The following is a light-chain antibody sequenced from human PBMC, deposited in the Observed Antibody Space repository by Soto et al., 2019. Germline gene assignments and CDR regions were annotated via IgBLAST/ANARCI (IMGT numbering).Light chain of an antibody. V-gene: IGLV2-14*01. CDR3: CSYAGSYTLV. CDR1: NSDVGGFNY. J-gene: IGLJ2*01. Sequence: QSALTQPASVSGSPGQSITISCTGTNSDVGGFNYVSWYQQHPDKAPKLIIFEVTDRPSGVSNRFSGSKSGNTASLTISGLQSEDEAEYYCCSYAGSYTLVFGGGTKLTVL. CDR2: EVT.